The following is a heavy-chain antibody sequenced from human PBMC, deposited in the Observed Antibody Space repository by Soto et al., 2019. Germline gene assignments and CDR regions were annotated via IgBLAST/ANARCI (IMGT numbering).Heavy chain of an antibody. D-gene: IGHD2-2*01. V-gene: IGHV1-69*12. Sequence: QVQLVQSGAEVKKPGSSVKVSCKASGGTFSSYAISWVRQAPGQGLEWMGGIIPIFGTANYAQKFQGRVTITADESTSTAYMELSNQTSEDTAVYYCASSRDCISTSCRPSSFGYYYYGMDVWGQGTTVTVSS. J-gene: IGHJ6*02. CDR2: IIPIFGTA. CDR1: GGTFSSYA. CDR3: ASSRDCISTSCRPSSFGYYYYGMDV.